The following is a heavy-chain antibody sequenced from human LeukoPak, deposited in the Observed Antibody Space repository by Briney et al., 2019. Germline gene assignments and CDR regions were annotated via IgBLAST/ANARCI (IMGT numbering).Heavy chain of an antibody. D-gene: IGHD3-22*01. CDR3: AKSYDSSGYYYFDY. J-gene: IGHJ4*02. CDR1: GFTFSGYA. CDR2: ILYDGSNK. V-gene: IGHV3-30*04. Sequence: PGGSLRLSCAASGFTFSGYAMRWVRQAPGKGLDWVAVILYDGSNKDYADSVKGRFTISRDNSKNTLYLQMNSLRAEDTAAYYCAKSYDSSGYYYFDYWGQGTLVTVSS.